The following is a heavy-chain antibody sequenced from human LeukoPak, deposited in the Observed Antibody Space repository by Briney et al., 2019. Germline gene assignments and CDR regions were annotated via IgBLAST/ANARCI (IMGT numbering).Heavy chain of an antibody. V-gene: IGHV4-39*01. CDR2: FYYSGDT. D-gene: IGHD2-15*01. CDR1: GASISSSTYF. CDR3: ARLLPYCSDGICYFWEYFDS. J-gene: IGHJ4*02. Sequence: PSVTLSLTCNVSGASISSSTYFWGWIRQPPGKGLEGIGSFYYSGDTYYGPSLKCRVTISVDTSKNQFSLNLTSLTAADTAVYYCARLLPYCSDGICYFWEYFDSWGQGTLVTVSS.